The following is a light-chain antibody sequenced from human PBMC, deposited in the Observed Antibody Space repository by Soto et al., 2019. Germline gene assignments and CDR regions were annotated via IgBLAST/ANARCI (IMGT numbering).Light chain of an antibody. CDR1: QSVNSSY. Sequence: EIVLTQSPGTLSLSPGERVTLSCRASQSVNSSYLAWYQHKPGQAPRLLIYGASTRATGIPDRFSGSGSGTDLTLTNARLEPGDFAVYYCQQYGNSPQTFGRGTKVDIK. V-gene: IGKV3-20*01. CDR3: QQYGNSPQT. J-gene: IGKJ1*01. CDR2: GAS.